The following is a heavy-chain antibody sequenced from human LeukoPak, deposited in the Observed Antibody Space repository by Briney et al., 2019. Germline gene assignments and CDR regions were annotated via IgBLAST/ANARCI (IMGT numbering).Heavy chain of an antibody. Sequence: PSETLSLTCTVSGGSISSYYWSWIRQPAGKGLEWIGRIYTSGSTNYNPSLKSRVTMSVDTSKNQFSLKLSSVTAADTAVYYCARDREHYYDSSGYTFDYWGQGTLVTVSS. CDR1: GGSISSYY. V-gene: IGHV4-4*07. CDR3: ARDREHYYDSSGYTFDY. CDR2: IYTSGST. D-gene: IGHD3-22*01. J-gene: IGHJ4*02.